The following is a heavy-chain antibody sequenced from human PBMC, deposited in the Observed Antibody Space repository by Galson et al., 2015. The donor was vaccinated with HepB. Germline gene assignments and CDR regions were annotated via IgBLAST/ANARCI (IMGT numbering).Heavy chain of an antibody. Sequence: SLRLSCAASGFTFSSYAMHWVRQAPGKGLEWAAVISYDGSNKYYADSVKGRFTISRDNSKNTLHLQMNSLRAEDTAVYYCARDWPGAFDIWGQGTMVTVSS. CDR2: ISYDGSNK. CDR3: ARDWPGAFDI. V-gene: IGHV3-30-3*01. D-gene: IGHD3-10*01. CDR1: GFTFSSYA. J-gene: IGHJ3*02.